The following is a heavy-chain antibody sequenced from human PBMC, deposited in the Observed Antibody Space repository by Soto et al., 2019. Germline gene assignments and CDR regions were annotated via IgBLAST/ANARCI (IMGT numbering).Heavy chain of an antibody. CDR1: GYTFTNYW. V-gene: IGHV5-51*01. CDR3: AASIFYYGMDV. Sequence: RGESLKISCKGSGYTFTNYWIGWVRQMPGKGLEWMGIIYPGGSGTKYNPSFQGQVTISADKSITTTYLQWSSLKASDTAIYYCAASIFYYGMDVWGQGTTVTVSS. CDR2: IYPGGSGT. J-gene: IGHJ6*02.